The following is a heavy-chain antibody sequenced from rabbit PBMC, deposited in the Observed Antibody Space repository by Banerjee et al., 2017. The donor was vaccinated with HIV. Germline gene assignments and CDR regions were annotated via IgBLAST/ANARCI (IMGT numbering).Heavy chain of an antibody. D-gene: IGHD6-1*01. V-gene: IGHV1S45*01. J-gene: IGHJ3*01. CDR1: GIDFIAYYY. CDR3: ARGVDGYGYATSRLDL. Sequence: QEQLEESGGDLVKPGGTLTLTCKASGIDFIAYYYMCWVRQSPGKGPEWIACIYTGTGDTYYATWAEGRFTISKTSSTTVALQMTSLTAADTATYFCARGVDGYGYATSRLDLWGPGTLVTVS. CDR2: IYTGTGDT.